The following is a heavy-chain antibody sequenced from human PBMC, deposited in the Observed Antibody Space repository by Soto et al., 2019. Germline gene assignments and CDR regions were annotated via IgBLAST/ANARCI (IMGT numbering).Heavy chain of an antibody. CDR2: IKQDGSEK. CDR3: ARDLKAANFWSGYYHYYYYYGMDV. CDR1: GFTFSSYW. V-gene: IGHV3-7*01. D-gene: IGHD3-3*01. J-gene: IGHJ6*02. Sequence: PGGSLRLSCAASGFTFSSYWMSWVRQAPGKGLEWVANIKQDGSEKYYVDSVKGRFTISRDNAKNSLYLQMNSLRAEDTAVYYCARDLKAANFWSGYYHYYYYYGMDVWGQGTTVTVSS.